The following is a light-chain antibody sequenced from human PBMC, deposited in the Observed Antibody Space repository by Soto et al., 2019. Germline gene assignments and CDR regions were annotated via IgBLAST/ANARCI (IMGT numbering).Light chain of an antibody. CDR3: SSHTSGSTRV. CDR1: SGDVGGYDY. CDR2: EVT. V-gene: IGLV2-14*01. J-gene: IGLJ1*01. Sequence: QSALTQPASVSGSPGQSIAISCTGTSGDVGGYDYVSWYQQHPDKAPKLMTYEVTKRPSWVSNRFSGSKSGNTASLTISGLQPEDGADYYCSSHTSGSTRVFGSGTKLTVL.